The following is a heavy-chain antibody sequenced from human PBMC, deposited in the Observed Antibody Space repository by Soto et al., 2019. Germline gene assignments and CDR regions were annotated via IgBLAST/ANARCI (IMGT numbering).Heavy chain of an antibody. CDR3: ARDIVVVPAAMRGPYYYYGMDV. CDR1: GYTFTGYY. V-gene: IGHV1-2*02. J-gene: IGHJ6*01. CDR2: INPNSGGT. Sequence: GASVKVSCKASGYTFTGYYMHWVRQAPGQGLEWMGWINPNSGGTNYAQKFQGRVTMTRDTSISTAYMELSRLRSDDTAVYYCARDIVVVPAAMRGPYYYYGMDVWG. D-gene: IGHD2-2*01.